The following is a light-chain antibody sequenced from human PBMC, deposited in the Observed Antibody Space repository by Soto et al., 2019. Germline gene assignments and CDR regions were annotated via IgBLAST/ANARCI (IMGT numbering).Light chain of an antibody. CDR1: NSNIGNNY. J-gene: IGLJ2*01. Sequence: QSVLTQPPSASGTPGQRGTISCSGSNSNIGNNYVFWYHHLPGTAPKLLISDNNQRPSGVPDRFSGSKSGTSASLAISGLRSEDEADYFCAAWDDSLRGVVFGGGTKLTVL. CDR2: DNN. CDR3: AAWDDSLRGVV. V-gene: IGLV1-47*02.